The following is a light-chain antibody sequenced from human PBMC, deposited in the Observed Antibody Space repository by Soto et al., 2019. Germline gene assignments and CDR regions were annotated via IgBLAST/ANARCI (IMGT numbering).Light chain of an antibody. CDR2: DVT. J-gene: IGLJ1*01. CDR3: RSYQSSRTYV. V-gene: IGLV2-14*01. CDR1: SGDVGAYNY. Sequence: QSALTQPASVSGSPGQSLTVSCTGTSGDVGAYNYVSWYQQHPGKAPKLIIYDVTNRPSWISNRFSGAKSGNTASLTISGLQAEDDADYYCRSYQSSRTYVFGTGTKADRP.